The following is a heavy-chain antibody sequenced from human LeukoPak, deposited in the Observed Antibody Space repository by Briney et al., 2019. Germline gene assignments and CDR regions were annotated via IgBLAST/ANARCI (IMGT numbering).Heavy chain of an antibody. CDR2: ISAYNGNT. V-gene: IGHV1-18*01. CDR3: ASYYYGSGSYFELGLHPNYYYMDV. Sequence: ASVKVSCKASGYTFTSYGISWVRQAPGQGLEWMGWISAYNGNTNYAQKLQGRVTMTTDTSTSTAYMELRSLRSDDTAVYYCASYYYGSGSYFELGLHPNYYYMDVWGKGTTVTVSS. J-gene: IGHJ6*03. CDR1: GYTFTSYG. D-gene: IGHD3-10*01.